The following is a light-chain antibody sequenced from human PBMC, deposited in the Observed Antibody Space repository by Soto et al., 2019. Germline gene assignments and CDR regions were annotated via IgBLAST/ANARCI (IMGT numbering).Light chain of an antibody. Sequence: QSALTQPASVSGSPGQSITISCTGTSSDVGAYYSVSWYQHHPGKAPKLIIYGVTNLPSGVSNRFSGSKSGNTASLTISGLQAEDEADYHCSSYTSGSSHYVFGTGTKLTVL. V-gene: IGLV2-14*01. CDR3: SSYTSGSSHYV. CDR2: GVT. CDR1: SSDVGAYYS. J-gene: IGLJ1*01.